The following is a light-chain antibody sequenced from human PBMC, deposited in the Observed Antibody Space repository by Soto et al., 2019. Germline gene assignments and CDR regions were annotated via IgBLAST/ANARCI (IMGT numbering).Light chain of an antibody. CDR2: DAS. CDR1: QSVSSY. CDR3: QQRSNGGT. V-gene: IGKV3-11*01. J-gene: IGKJ4*01. Sequence: DIVLTQSPATLSLSPGERATLSCRASQSVSSYLAWYQQKPGQAPRLLIYDASNRATGIPARFSGSGSGTDFTLTISSLEPEDFAVYYCQQRSNGGTFGGGTKVDIK.